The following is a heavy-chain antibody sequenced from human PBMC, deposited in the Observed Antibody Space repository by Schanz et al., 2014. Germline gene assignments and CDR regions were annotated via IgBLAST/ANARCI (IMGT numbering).Heavy chain of an antibody. CDR1: GYTFTDYG. Sequence: QLQLVQSGAEVKKPGTSVKVSCKASGYTFTDYGVIWVRQAPGQGLEWMGWISTSNGNTNYIQKLQGRVTMTTDTSTSTAYMELSSLRSEDTAVYYCARSGSSNWYFFDYWGQGTLVNVSS. V-gene: IGHV1-18*01. J-gene: IGHJ4*02. CDR2: ISTSNGNT. D-gene: IGHD6-13*01. CDR3: ARSGSSNWYFFDY.